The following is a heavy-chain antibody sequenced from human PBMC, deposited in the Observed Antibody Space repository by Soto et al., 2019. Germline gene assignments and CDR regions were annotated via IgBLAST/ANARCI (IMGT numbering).Heavy chain of an antibody. CDR1: GGSISSRSYY. CDR2: IYYSGST. J-gene: IGHJ5*02. D-gene: IGHD4-17*01. Sequence: QLQLQESGPGLVKPSETLSLICTVSGGSISSRSYYWGWIRQPPGKGLEWIGSIYYSGSTYYNPSPQSRVTISGDTSKNQFSLKLSSVTAADTAVYYWARPPGNFYGWFDPWGQGTLVTVSS. CDR3: ARPPGNFYGWFDP. V-gene: IGHV4-39*01.